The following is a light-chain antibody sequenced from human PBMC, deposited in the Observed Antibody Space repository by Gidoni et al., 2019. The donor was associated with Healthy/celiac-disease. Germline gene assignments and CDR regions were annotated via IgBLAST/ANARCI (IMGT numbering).Light chain of an antibody. CDR1: QSISSY. J-gene: IGKJ1*01. CDR3: QQSYSTLWT. CDR2: AAS. V-gene: IGKV1-39*01. Sequence: DIQMTQSPSSLSASVGDRVTLTCRASQSISSYLNWYQQKPGKAPKLLIYAASSLQSGVPSMFSGSGSGTDFTLTISSLQPEDFATYYCQQSYSTLWTFGQGTKVEIK.